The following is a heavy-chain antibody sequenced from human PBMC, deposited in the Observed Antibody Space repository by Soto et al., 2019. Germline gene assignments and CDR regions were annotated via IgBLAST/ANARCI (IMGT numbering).Heavy chain of an antibody. D-gene: IGHD2-2*01. CDR1: GFTFSSYA. CDR3: ARPHGYCSSHRCYFYYGMEV. Sequence: LRLSCAASGFTFSSYAMYWLRQAPGKGLEWVAVISYDGSDKYYADSVKGRFTISRDNSKNTLYLQMNSLRPEDTAVYYCARPHGYCSSHRCYFYYGMEVWGQGTTVTVSS. V-gene: IGHV3-30-3*01. J-gene: IGHJ6*02. CDR2: ISYDGSDK.